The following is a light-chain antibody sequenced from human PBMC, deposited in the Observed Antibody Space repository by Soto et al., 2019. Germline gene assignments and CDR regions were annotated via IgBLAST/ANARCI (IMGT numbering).Light chain of an antibody. J-gene: IGKJ1*01. CDR2: GAS. Sequence: EIVLTQSPDTLSLSPGERATLSCWASHSVTTHLAWFQQRPGQTPRLLIYGASSRATGIPDRFSGSGSGTDFTLTISRLEPEDFAVYYCQQYGSSGTFGQGTKVDIK. CDR3: QQYGSSGT. CDR1: HSVTTH. V-gene: IGKV3-20*01.